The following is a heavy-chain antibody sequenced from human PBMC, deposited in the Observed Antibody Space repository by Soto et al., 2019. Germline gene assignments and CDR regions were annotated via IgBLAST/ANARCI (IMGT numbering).Heavy chain of an antibody. J-gene: IGHJ6*02. CDR2: VHHSWGS. D-gene: IGHD3-10*01. CDR3: ARQGFGPLHGLVDV. CDR1: GGSISSYY. Sequence: QVQLQESGPGLVKPSETLSLSCTVSGGSISSYYWSWFRQSPGKRMEWIGYVHHSWGSSYNPSLQXXVXXSLDPSKSQFPLKVPSVTATDTAVYYCARQGFGPLHGLVDVWGQGTTVTVSS. V-gene: IGHV4-59*08.